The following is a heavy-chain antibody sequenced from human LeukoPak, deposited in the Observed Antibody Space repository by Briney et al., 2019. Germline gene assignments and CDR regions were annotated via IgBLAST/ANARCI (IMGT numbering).Heavy chain of an antibody. V-gene: IGHV4-61*08. CDR2: IYYSGST. Sequence: SETLSLTCTVSGGSISSGDYYWSWIRQPPGKGLEWIGYIYYSGSTNYNPSLKSRVTISVDTSKNQFSLKLSSVTAADTAVYYCARGMYYYDSSGYYGPAYYFDYWGQGTLVTVSS. D-gene: IGHD3-22*01. CDR1: GGSISSGDYY. CDR3: ARGMYYYDSSGYYGPAYYFDY. J-gene: IGHJ4*02.